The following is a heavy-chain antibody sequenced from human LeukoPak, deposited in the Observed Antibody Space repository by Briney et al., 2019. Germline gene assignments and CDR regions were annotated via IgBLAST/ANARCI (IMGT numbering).Heavy chain of an antibody. CDR3: ARHISSGGTYAHFDY. CDR2: IHYSGST. J-gene: IGHJ4*02. CDR1: GSMYNYY. D-gene: IGHD1-26*01. V-gene: IGHV4-59*08. Sequence: SETLSLTCTVSGSMYNYYWSWIRQPPGKGLEWIGYIHYSGSTNFNPSLKSRVTMSLDTSNNQVSLKLNSVTAADTAVYYCARHISSGGTYAHFDYWGQGTLVTVSS.